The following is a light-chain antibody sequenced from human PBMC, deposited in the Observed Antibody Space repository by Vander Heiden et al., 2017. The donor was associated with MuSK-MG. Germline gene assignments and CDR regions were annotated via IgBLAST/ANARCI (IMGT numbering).Light chain of an antibody. V-gene: IGLV3-25*03. J-gene: IGLJ2*01. CDR3: QSADSSGTGVV. Sequence: SYELTQPPPVPVSPGQTARITYSGDALPKQYAYWYQQKPGQAPVLVIYKDSERPSGIPERFSGSSSGTTVTLTISGVQAEDEADYYCQSADSSGTGVVFGGGTKLTVL. CDR1: ALPKQY. CDR2: KDS.